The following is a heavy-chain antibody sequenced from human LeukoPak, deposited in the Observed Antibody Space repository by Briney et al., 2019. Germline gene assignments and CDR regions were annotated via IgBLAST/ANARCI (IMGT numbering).Heavy chain of an antibody. J-gene: IGHJ4*02. CDR3: ARQWLVNG. D-gene: IGHD6-19*01. V-gene: IGHV3-23*01. CDR2: ISESGGTT. CDR1: GFTFNNYA. Sequence: GGSLRLSCAASGFTFNNYAMNWVRQAPGKGLEWVSSISESGGTTDYADSVKGRFTISRDNSKNTLYLQMNSLRAEDTAVYYCARQWLVNGWGQGTLVTVSS.